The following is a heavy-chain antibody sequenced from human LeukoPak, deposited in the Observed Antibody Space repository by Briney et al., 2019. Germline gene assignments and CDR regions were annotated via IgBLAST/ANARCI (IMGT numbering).Heavy chain of an antibody. V-gene: IGHV4-59*08. J-gene: IGHJ6*03. CDR2: IYYSGST. CDR1: GGSISGYY. CDR3: ARPNYYYYMDV. Sequence: PSETLSLTCSVSGGSISGYYWSWIRQPPGKGLEWSGYIYYSGSTNYNPSLKSRVTISVDTSKNQFSLKLSSVTAADTAVYYCARPNYYYYMDVWGKGTTVTVSS.